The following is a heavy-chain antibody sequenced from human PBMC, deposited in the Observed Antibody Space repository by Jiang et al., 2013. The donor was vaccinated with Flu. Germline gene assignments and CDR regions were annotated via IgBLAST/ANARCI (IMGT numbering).Heavy chain of an antibody. Sequence: GLVKPSETLSLTCTVSGGSISSYYWSWIRQPQGRDWSGLGIYYYSGSTNYNPSLKSRVTISVDTSKNQFSLKLSSVTAADTAVYYCARVRGNYYDSSGYNGGYYFDYWGQGTLVTVSS. V-gene: IGHV4-59*01. CDR3: ARVRGNYYDSSGYNGGYYFDY. CDR2: YYYSGST. D-gene: IGHD3-22*01. J-gene: IGHJ4*02. CDR1: GGSISSYY.